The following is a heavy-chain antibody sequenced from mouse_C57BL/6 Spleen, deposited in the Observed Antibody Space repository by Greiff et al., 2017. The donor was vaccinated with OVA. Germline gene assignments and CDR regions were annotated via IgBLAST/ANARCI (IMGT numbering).Heavy chain of an antibody. J-gene: IGHJ4*01. V-gene: IGHV1-64*01. Sequence: VQLQQPGAELVKPGASVKLSCKASGYTFTSYWMHWVKQRPGQGLEWIGMIHPNSGSTNYNEKFKSKATLTVDKSSSTAYMQLSSLTSEDSAVYYCAVTTEGYAMDYWGQGTSGTVSS. CDR3: AVTTEGYAMDY. CDR1: GYTFTSYW. CDR2: IHPNSGST. D-gene: IGHD1-1*01.